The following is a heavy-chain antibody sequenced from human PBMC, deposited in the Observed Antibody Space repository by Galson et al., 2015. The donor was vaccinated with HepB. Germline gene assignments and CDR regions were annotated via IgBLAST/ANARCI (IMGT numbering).Heavy chain of an antibody. CDR3: ARGSYDIVTGYPDYYYYGMDV. CDR2: ISYDGSNK. V-gene: IGHV3-30*04. Sequence: SLRLSCAASGFTFSSYAMHWVRQAPGKGLEWVAVISYDGSNKYYADSVKGRFTISRDNSKNTLYLQMNSLRAADTAVYYCARGSYDIVTGYPDYYYYGMDVWGQGTTVTVSS. CDR1: GFTFSSYA. J-gene: IGHJ6*02. D-gene: IGHD3-9*01.